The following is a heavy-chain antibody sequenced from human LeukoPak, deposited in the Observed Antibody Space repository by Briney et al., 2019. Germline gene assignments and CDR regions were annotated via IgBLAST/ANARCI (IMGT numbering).Heavy chain of an antibody. Sequence: GSSVKVSCKASGYIFTRYFMHSVRQAPGQGLEWMGIINPSGGRKSYAQKFQGRVTMTRDTSTSTVYMELSSLRSEDTAVYYCARGAVAGYYFDYWGQGTLVTVSS. D-gene: IGHD6-19*01. CDR1: GYIFTRYF. CDR3: ARGAVAGYYFDY. V-gene: IGHV1-46*01. CDR2: INPSGGRK. J-gene: IGHJ4*02.